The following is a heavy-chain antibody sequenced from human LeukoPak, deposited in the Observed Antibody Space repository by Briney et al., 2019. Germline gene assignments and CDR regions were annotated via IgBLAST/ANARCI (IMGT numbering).Heavy chain of an antibody. Sequence: GGSLRLSCAVSGITLTNYGMSWVRQAPGKGLEWVAGISDSGGRTNYADSVKGRFTISRDNPKNTLYLQMNSLRAEDTAVYFCSKRGVVIRVILVGFHKEAYYFDSWGQGALVTVSS. D-gene: IGHD3-22*01. J-gene: IGHJ4*02. V-gene: IGHV3-23*01. CDR2: ISDSGGRT. CDR1: GITLTNYG. CDR3: SKRGVVIRVILVGFHKEAYYFDS.